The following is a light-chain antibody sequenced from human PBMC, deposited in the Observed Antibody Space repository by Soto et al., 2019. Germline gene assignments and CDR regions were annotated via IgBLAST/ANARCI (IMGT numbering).Light chain of an antibody. CDR1: QSISSF. V-gene: IGKV1-39*01. J-gene: IGKJ1*01. Sequence: DIPMTQSPSSLSASVGDRVTITCRASQSISSFLNWYQKKPGKAPKLLIYAASSMQSGVPSRFSGSVSGTDFTLTISSLQPEDFATYYCQQSYSTPRTFGQGTKVEIK. CDR3: QQSYSTPRT. CDR2: AAS.